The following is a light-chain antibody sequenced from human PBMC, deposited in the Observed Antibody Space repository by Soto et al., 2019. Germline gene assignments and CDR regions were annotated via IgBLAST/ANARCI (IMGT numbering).Light chain of an antibody. CDR3: QQYGSSPYT. J-gene: IGKJ2*01. CDR2: GAS. V-gene: IGKV3-20*01. CDR1: QSVSSSY. Sequence: EIVLTQSPGTLSLSPGERATLSCSASQSVSSSYLAWYQQKPGQAPRILIYGASNRATGISGSFSGSGSGTDFTLTISRLEPEDFSVYYWQQYGSSPYTVGQGTKMEI.